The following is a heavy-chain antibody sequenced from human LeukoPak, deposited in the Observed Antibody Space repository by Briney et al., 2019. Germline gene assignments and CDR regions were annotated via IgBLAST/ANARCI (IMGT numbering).Heavy chain of an antibody. V-gene: IGHV3-7*03. CDR1: GFTFSSYS. Sequence: GGSLRLSCAGSGFTFSSYSMNWVRQAPGKGLEWVASINHNGNVNYYVDSVKGRFTISRDNAKNSLYLQMSNLRAEDTAVCFCARGGGLDVWGQGATVTVSS. D-gene: IGHD3-16*01. J-gene: IGHJ6*02. CDR3: ARGGGLDV. CDR2: INHNGNVN.